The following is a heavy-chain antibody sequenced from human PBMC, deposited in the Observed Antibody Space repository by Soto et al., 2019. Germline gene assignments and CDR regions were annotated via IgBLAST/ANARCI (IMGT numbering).Heavy chain of an antibody. D-gene: IGHD3-16*02. V-gene: IGHV3-30-3*01. CDR2: ISYDGSNK. Sequence: QVQLVESGVGVVQPGRSLRLSCAASGFTFSSYAMHWVRQAPGKWLEWVAVISYDGSNKYYADSVKGRFTISRDNSKNTLYLQMNSLRAEDTAVYYCARDSGSYRSDGFDYWGQGTLVTVSS. J-gene: IGHJ4*02. CDR3: ARDSGSYRSDGFDY. CDR1: GFTFSSYA.